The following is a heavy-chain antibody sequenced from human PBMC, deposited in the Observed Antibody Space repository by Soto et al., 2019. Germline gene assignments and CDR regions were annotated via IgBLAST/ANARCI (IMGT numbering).Heavy chain of an antibody. V-gene: IGHV4-30-2*01. CDR2: IYHGGST. Sequence: QLQLQESGSGLVKPSQTLSLTCAVSGGSIISGGYAWSWIRQPPGKGLEWIGYIYHGGSTYYNPSLKSRVAMSIDRSTNQFSLKLSSVTAADTAVYCCARSSYGDWFDPWGQGTLVTVSS. CDR1: GGSIISGGYA. D-gene: IGHD4-17*01. CDR3: ARSSYGDWFDP. J-gene: IGHJ5*02.